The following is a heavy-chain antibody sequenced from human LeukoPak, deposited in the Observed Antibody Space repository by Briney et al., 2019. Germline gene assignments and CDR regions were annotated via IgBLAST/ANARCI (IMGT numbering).Heavy chain of an antibody. D-gene: IGHD3-16*01. CDR1: GGSISNYY. CDR2: IYYSGST. CDR3: ASLLGGNWFDP. Sequence: SETLSLICTVSGGSISNYYWSWIRQPPGKGLEWIGYIYYSGSTNYNPSLKSRVTISVDTSKNQFSLKLSSVTAADTAVYYCASLLGGNWFDPWGQGTLVTVSS. J-gene: IGHJ5*02. V-gene: IGHV4-59*08.